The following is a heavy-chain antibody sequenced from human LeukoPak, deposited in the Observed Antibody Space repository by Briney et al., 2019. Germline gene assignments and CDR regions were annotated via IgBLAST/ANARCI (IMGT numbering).Heavy chain of an antibody. V-gene: IGHV3-7*01. Sequence: GGSLILSCASSEFTFSNYLISWRHQAPGKVLELVTNIKQDGSEKYYVDSVKGRFTISRDNAKNSLYLKMNSLRAEDTAVYYCARVREIGQWWLPEGYYFDYWGQGTLVTVSS. J-gene: IGHJ4*02. D-gene: IGHD2-15*01. CDR1: EFTFSNYL. CDR3: ARVREIGQWWLPEGYYFDY. CDR2: IKQDGSEK.